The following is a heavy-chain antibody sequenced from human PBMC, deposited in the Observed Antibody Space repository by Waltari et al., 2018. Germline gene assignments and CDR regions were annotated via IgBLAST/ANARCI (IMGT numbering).Heavy chain of an antibody. CDR2: IYYSGST. Sequence: QVQLQESGPGLVKPSETLSLTCAVSGYSISRVYYWGWIRQPPGKGLEWIGYIYYSGSTYYNPSLKSRVTISVDTSKNQFSLKLSSVTAADTAVYYCARGSWELDYWGQGTLVTVSS. J-gene: IGHJ4*02. CDR1: GYSISRVYY. D-gene: IGHD1-26*01. CDR3: ARGSWELDY. V-gene: IGHV4-31*11.